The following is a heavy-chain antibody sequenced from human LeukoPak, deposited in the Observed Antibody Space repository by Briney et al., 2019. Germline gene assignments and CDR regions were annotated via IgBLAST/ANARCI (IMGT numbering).Heavy chain of an antibody. V-gene: IGHV4-39*01. CDR1: GGSISSSSYY. CDR3: ARQAGDYSKYYFDY. CDR2: IYYSGST. D-gene: IGHD4-17*01. Sequence: SETQSLTCTVSGGSISSSSYYWGWIRQPPGKGLEWIGSIYYSGSTYYNPSLKSRVTISVDTSKNQFSLKLSSVTAADTAVYYCARQAGDYSKYYFDYWGQGTLVTVSS. J-gene: IGHJ4*02.